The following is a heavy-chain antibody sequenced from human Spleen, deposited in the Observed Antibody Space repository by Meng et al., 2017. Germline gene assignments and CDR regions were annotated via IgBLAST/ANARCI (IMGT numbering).Heavy chain of an antibody. CDR2: INPSGGST. CDR1: GYTFTSYY. CDR3: TRGDNYCFDV. D-gene: IGHD3-10*01. Sequence: ASVKVSCKASGYTFTSYYMHWVRQAPGQGLEWMGIINPSGGSTSYAQKFQGRVTMTRDTSISTAYVELSSLTSDDTAVYYCTRGDNYCFDVWGQGTTVTVSS. J-gene: IGHJ6*02. V-gene: IGHV1-46*01.